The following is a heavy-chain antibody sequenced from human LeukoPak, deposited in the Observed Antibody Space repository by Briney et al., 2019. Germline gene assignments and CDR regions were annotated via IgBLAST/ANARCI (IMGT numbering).Heavy chain of an antibody. CDR2: IYYTGRS. CDR1: GGSISSYS. CDR3: ARGSYYYFDY. V-gene: IGHV4-59*01. J-gene: IGHJ4*02. Sequence: PSETLSLTCTVSGGSISSYSWSWLRQPPGKGLVWIGYIYYTGRSNYNPALKSRVTLSVNTSKNQFSLKLSSVTGADTAVFYCARGSYYYFDYWGQGILVTVSS. D-gene: IGHD3-10*01.